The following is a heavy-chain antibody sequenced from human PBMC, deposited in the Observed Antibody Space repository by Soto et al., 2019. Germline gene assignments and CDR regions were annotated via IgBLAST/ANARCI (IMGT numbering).Heavy chain of an antibody. CDR1: GGSISSSSYY. D-gene: IGHD1-26*01. V-gene: IGHV4-39*01. CDR3: FRSSGNYLYLFAY. J-gene: IGHJ4*01. Sequence: SETLSLTCTVSGGSISSSSYYWGWIRQPPGKGLEWIGSIYYSGSTYYNPSLKSRVTISVDTSKNQFSLKLSSVTAADTAVYYCFRSSGNYLYLFAYRAQGTLVLGSS. CDR2: IYYSGST.